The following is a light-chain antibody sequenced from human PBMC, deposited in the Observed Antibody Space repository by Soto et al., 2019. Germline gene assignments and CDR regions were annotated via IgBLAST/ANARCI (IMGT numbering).Light chain of an antibody. CDR2: DVS. CDR3: CSYAGSYSWV. J-gene: IGLJ3*02. CDR1: SSEVGGYNY. V-gene: IGLV2-11*01. Sequence: QSALTQPRSVSGSTGQSVTISCTRTSSEVGGYNYVSWYQQHPGKAPKLMVYDVSQRPSGVPDRFSGSKSGNTASLTISGLQADDDGDYFCCSYAGSYSWVFGGGTKLTVL.